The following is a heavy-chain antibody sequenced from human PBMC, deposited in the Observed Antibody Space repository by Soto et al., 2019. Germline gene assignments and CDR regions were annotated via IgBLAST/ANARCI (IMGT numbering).Heavy chain of an antibody. Sequence: PSETLSLTCTVSGGSISGYYWSWIRQHPGKGLEWIGYIYYSGSTYYNPSLKSRVTISVDTSKNQFSLKLSSVTAADTAVYYCGFGRFPSPVFDIWGQGTMVTVSS. CDR3: GFGRFPSPVFDI. CDR1: GGSISGYY. CDR2: IYYSGST. J-gene: IGHJ3*02. D-gene: IGHD3-10*01. V-gene: IGHV4-59*06.